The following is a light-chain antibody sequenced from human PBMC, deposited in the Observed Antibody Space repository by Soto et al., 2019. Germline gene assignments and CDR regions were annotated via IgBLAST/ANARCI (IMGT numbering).Light chain of an antibody. J-gene: IGKJ4*01. CDR1: QSISSW. V-gene: IGKV1-5*01. Sequence: DIQMTQSPSTLSASVGDRVTITCRASQSISSWLAWYQQKPGKAPKLLIYDASSLESGVPSRFSGSGSGTEFTLTISSLQPDDFATYYCQHYNTALTFGGGTKVEIK. CDR2: DAS. CDR3: QHYNTALT.